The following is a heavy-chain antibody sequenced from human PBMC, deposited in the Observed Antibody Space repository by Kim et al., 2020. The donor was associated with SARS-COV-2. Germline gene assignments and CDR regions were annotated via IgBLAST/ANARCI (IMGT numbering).Heavy chain of an antibody. Sequence: SVKVSCKASGGTFSSYAISWVRQAPGQGLEWMGGIIPIFGTANYAQKFQGRVTITADESTSTAYMELSSLRSEDTAVYYCARNGRNGNSRLDYFDYWGQGTLVTVSS. V-gene: IGHV1-69*13. CDR3: ARNGRNGNSRLDYFDY. CDR2: IIPIFGTA. CDR1: GGTFSSYA. J-gene: IGHJ4*02. D-gene: IGHD1-7*01.